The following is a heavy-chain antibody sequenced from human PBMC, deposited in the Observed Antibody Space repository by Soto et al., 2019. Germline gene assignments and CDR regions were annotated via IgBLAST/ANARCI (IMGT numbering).Heavy chain of an antibody. CDR1: GDTFTSYA. J-gene: IGHJ4*02. V-gene: IGHV1-3*01. Sequence: ASVKPSCKACGDTFTSYAMHCVRQAPGQRLEWMGWINAGNGNTKYSQKFQGRVTMTRDTSISTAYMELSRLRSDDTAVYYCARDARGDEAPMDYWGQGTLVTVSS. CDR2: INAGNGNT. CDR3: ARDARGDEAPMDY. D-gene: IGHD3-10*01.